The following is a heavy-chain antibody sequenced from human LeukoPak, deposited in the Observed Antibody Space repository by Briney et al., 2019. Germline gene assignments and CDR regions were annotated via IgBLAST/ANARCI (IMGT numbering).Heavy chain of an antibody. Sequence: SSETLSLTCTVSGGSISSSNYYWGWIRQPPGKGLEWIGNIYYSGSTYYNPSLKSRVTISVDTSKNQFSLKLSSVTAADTAVYYCARDTLIAAFDYWGQGTLVTVSS. J-gene: IGHJ4*02. CDR1: GGSISSSNYY. V-gene: IGHV4-39*07. CDR3: ARDTLIAAFDY. CDR2: IYYSGST. D-gene: IGHD6-13*01.